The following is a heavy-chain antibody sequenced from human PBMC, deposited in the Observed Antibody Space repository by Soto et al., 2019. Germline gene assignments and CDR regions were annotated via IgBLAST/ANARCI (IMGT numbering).Heavy chain of an antibody. CDR2: IYYSGST. CDR3: ARDQTSYDFWSGYSAYWFDP. Sequence: SETLSLPCTVSGGSISSYYWSWIRQPPGKGLEWIGYIYYSGSTNYNPSLKSRVTISVDTSKNQFSLKLSSVTAADTAVYYCARDQTSYDFWSGYSAYWFDPWGQGTLVTVSS. D-gene: IGHD3-3*01. V-gene: IGHV4-59*01. J-gene: IGHJ5*02. CDR1: GGSISSYY.